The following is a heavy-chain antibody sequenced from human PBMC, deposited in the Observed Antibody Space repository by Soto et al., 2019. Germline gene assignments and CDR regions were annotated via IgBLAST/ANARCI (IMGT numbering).Heavy chain of an antibody. D-gene: IGHD1-7*01. CDR2: IDWEEEK. Sequence: SGPTLVNPKQTLILTCAFSGFSLSRKGMSVSWIRQPPGKALEFLALIDWEEEKFYSPSLRTRLTVSKDTSKSQVVLTLTNVDPVDTATYYCTRSTNWNYEYSFDYWGQGTLVTVS. J-gene: IGHJ4*02. V-gene: IGHV2-70*01. CDR1: GFSLSRKGMS. CDR3: TRSTNWNYEYSFDY.